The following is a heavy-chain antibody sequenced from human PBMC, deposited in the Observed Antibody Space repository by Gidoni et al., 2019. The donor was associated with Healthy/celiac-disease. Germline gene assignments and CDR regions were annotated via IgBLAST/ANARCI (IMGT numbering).Heavy chain of an antibody. CDR2: IWYDGSNK. V-gene: IGHV3-33*01. J-gene: IGHJ6*02. CDR1: GFTFSSYG. CDR3: ARDVGIDIVATRSYYYYGMDV. D-gene: IGHD5-12*01. Sequence: QVQLVESGGGVVQPGRSLRLSCAASGFTFSSYGMHWVRQAPGKGLEWVAVIWYDGSNKYYADSVKGRFTISRDNSKNTLYLQMNSLRAEDTAVYYCARDVGIDIVATRSYYYYGMDVWGQGTTVTVSS.